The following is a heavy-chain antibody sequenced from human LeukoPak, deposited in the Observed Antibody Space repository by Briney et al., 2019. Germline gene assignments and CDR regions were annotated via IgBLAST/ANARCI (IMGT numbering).Heavy chain of an antibody. J-gene: IGHJ4*02. CDR3: ARDQSKTVVPAAN. CDR1: GYTFTGHY. D-gene: IGHD2-2*01. Sequence: ASVKVSCKASGYTFTGHYMHWVRQAPGQGLEWMGWINPNSGGTNYAQKFQGRVTMTRDTSISTAYMELSRLRSDDTAVYYCARDQSKTVVPAANWGQGTLVTVSS. CDR2: INPNSGGT. V-gene: IGHV1-2*02.